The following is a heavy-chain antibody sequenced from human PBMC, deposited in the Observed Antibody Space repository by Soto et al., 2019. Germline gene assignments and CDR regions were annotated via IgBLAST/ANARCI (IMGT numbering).Heavy chain of an antibody. CDR3: ARDKGRYDSGMDV. CDR2: IFYSGST. D-gene: IGHD3-9*01. Sequence: PSKTLSLTCTVSGASISSYYWAWIRQPPGKGLEWIGYIFYSGSTKYNPSLKSRVTISVGTSKSHFSLNLTSVTAADTAVYYCARDKGRYDSGMDVWGQGTTVTVSS. V-gene: IGHV4-59*01. CDR1: GASISSYY. J-gene: IGHJ6*02.